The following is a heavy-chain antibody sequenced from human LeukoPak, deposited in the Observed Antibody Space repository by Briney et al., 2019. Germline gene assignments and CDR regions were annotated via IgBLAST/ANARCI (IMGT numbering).Heavy chain of an antibody. CDR2: IDYSGST. CDR3: ARGVGCSSTSCYWSRYYYYGMDV. Sequence: SETLSLTCTVSGGSISSGGYYWSWIRQHPGKGLEWIGYIDYSGSTYYNPSLKSRVTISVDTSKNQFSLKLSSVTAADTAVYYCARGVGCSSTSCYWSRYYYYGMDVWGQGTTVTVSS. V-gene: IGHV4-31*03. D-gene: IGHD2-2*01. J-gene: IGHJ6*02. CDR1: GGSISSGGYY.